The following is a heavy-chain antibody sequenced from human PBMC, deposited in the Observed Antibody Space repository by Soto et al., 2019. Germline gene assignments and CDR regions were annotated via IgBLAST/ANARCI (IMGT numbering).Heavy chain of an antibody. CDR1: GYSFTAFH. J-gene: IGHJ4*02. CDR2: INPNIGHA. Sequence: ASVKVSCKASGYSFTAFHMHWVRQAPGLGLEWMGVINPNIGHANIAQRFQGRVALTWDTSTSTAYMELRILRSADTALYYCAREASVLFPAAHPSRFDAWGQGTMVTVSS. CDR3: AREASVLFPAAHPSRFDA. V-gene: IGHV1-46*01. D-gene: IGHD2-2*01.